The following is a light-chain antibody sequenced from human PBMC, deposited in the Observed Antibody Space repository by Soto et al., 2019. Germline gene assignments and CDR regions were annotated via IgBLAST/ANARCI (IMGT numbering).Light chain of an antibody. Sequence: EIVFTQSPSTLSFSPGERATLSCRASQSVSSYLAWYQQKPGQAPRLLIYGASTRATGVPARFSGSGSGTEFTLTINSLQSEDFAVYYCQRYNNWPLTFGGRGNVDIK. CDR1: QSVSSY. CDR3: QRYNNWPLT. J-gene: IGKJ4*01. V-gene: IGKV3-15*01. CDR2: GAS.